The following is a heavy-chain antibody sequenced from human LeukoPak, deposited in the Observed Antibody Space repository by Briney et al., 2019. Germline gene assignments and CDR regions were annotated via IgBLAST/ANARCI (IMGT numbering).Heavy chain of an antibody. V-gene: IGHV4-34*01. CDR3: ARLIPSGYYYMDV. CDR1: GGSFSGYY. Sequence: SETLSLTCAVYGGSFSGYYWSWVRQPPGKGLEWIGEINHSGSTNYNPSLKSRVTISVDTSKNQFSLKLSSVTAADTAVYYCARLIPSGYYYMDVWGKGTTVTVSS. D-gene: IGHD3-10*01. J-gene: IGHJ6*03. CDR2: INHSGST.